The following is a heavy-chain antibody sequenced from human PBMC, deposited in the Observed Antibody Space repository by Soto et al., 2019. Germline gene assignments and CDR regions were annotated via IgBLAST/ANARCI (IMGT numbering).Heavy chain of an antibody. CDR2: ISSSGSTI. J-gene: IGHJ6*02. CDR3: AREKWNPRVYYYYGMDV. CDR1: GFTFSSYE. D-gene: IGHD1-1*01. Sequence: GGSLRLPCAASGFTFSSYEMNWVRQAPGKGLEWVSYISSSGSTIYYADSVKGRFTISRDNAKNSLYLQMNSLRAEDTAVYYCAREKWNPRVYYYYGMDVWGQGTTVTVS. V-gene: IGHV3-48*03.